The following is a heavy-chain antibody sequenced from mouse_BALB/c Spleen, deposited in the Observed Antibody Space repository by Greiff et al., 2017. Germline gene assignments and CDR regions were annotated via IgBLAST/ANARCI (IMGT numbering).Heavy chain of an antibody. V-gene: IGHV14-3*02. CDR1: GFNIKDTY. J-gene: IGHJ4*01. Sequence: VQLQQSGAELVKPGASVKLSCTASGFNIKDTYMHWVKQRPEQGLEWIGRIDPANGNTKYDPKFQGKATITADTSSNTAYLQLSSLTSEDTAVYYCASSEFSYYYAMDYWGQGTSVTVSS. CDR2: IDPANGNT. CDR3: ASSEFSYYYAMDY. D-gene: IGHD3-1*01.